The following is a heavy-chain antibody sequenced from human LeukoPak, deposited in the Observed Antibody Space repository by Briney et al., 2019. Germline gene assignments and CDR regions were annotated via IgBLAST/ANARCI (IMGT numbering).Heavy chain of an antibody. CDR1: GGSISTYY. CDR3: ARDVPPDY. CDR2: IHNSGST. J-gene: IGHJ4*02. Sequence: PSETLSLTCTVSGGSISTYYWTWIRHPAGKGLEWIGRIHNSGSTRYNPSLKSRVTMSLDTSKNQFSLNLGSVTAADTAVYYCARDVPPDYWGQGTLVIVSS. V-gene: IGHV4-4*07.